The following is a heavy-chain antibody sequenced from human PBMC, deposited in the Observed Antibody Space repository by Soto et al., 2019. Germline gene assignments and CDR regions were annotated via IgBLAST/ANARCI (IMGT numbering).Heavy chain of an antibody. V-gene: IGHV1-69*13. CDR2: IIPIFGTA. D-gene: IGHD2-15*01. J-gene: IGHJ5*02. CDR1: GGTFSSYA. Sequence: GASVKVSCKASGGTFSSYAISWVRQAPGQGLEWMGGIIPIFGTANYAQKFQGRVTITADESTSTAYMELSSLRSEDTAVCYCASIGYCSGGSCYFDWFDPWGQGTLVTVSS. CDR3: ASIGYCSGGSCYFDWFDP.